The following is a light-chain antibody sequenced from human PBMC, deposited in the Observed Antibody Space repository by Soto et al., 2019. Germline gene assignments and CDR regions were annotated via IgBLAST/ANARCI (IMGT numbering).Light chain of an antibody. J-gene: IGLJ1*01. CDR2: EVS. CDR3: SSYTSSSTLNV. V-gene: IGLV2-14*01. Sequence: QSVLTQPASVSGSPGQSITISCTGTSGDVGGYNYVSWYQQHPGKAPKLMIYEVSNRPSGVSNRFSGSKSGNTASLTISGLQAEDEADYYCSSYTSSSTLNVFXTGTKLTVL. CDR1: SGDVGGYNY.